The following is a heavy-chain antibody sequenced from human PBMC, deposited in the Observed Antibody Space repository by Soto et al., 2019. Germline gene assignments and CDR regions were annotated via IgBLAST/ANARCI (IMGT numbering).Heavy chain of an antibody. CDR1: GGSVTNSSYY. D-gene: IGHD4-17*01. CDR2: VYYRGRS. CDR3: VSQRTTETTQAYSEY. J-gene: IGHJ4*02. Sequence: ETLSVTCTVSGGSVTNSSYYWGWIRQSPGKGLEWIGSVYYRGRSYSKSSVKSRVTISVDTSKKRFSLSLNSVTASDTAVYFCVSQRTTETTQAYSEYWGPGVLVLFSS. V-gene: IGHV4-39*01.